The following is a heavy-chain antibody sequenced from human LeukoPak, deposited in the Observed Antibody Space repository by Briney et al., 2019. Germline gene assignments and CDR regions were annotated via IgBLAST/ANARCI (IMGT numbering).Heavy chain of an antibody. CDR3: ARGGWSPDIDY. Sequence: PGGSLRLSCAASGLTFSEYAMSWVRQAPGKGLEWVSYITSGGSNKYYADSVKGRFTISRDNAKNSLYLQMNSLRAEDTAVYYCARGGWSPDIDYWGQGTLVTVSS. D-gene: IGHD6-19*01. CDR2: ITSGGSNK. CDR1: GLTFSEYA. J-gene: IGHJ4*02. V-gene: IGHV3-48*03.